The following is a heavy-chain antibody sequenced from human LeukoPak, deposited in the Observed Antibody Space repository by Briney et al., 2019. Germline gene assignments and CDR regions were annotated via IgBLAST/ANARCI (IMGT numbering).Heavy chain of an antibody. J-gene: IGHJ4*02. D-gene: IGHD5-12*01. Sequence: GSLRLSCAASGFTFSNFGISWVRQAPGKGLEWIGSIYHSGTTYYKASLKSRVTISVDMSKNQFSLKLSSVTAADTAVYYCARRTTYIGWLPSESPSCFDYWGQGTLVTVSS. V-gene: IGHV4-38-2*01. CDR2: IYHSGTT. CDR3: ARRTTYIGWLPSESPSCFDY. CDR1: GFTFSNFGI.